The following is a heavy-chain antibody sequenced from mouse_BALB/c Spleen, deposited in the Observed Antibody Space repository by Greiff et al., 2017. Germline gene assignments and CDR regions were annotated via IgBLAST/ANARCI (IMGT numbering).Heavy chain of an antibody. CDR1: GYAFSSSW. J-gene: IGHJ3*01. V-gene: IGHV1-82*01. CDR3: ARQGWDDGFAY. Sequence: QVQLQQSGPELVKPGASVKISCKASGYAFSSSWMNWVKQRPGQGLEWIGRIYPGDGDTNYNGKFKGKATLTADKSSSTAYMQLSSLTSVDSAVYFCARQGWDDGFAYWGQGTLVTVSA. D-gene: IGHD3-3*01. CDR2: IYPGDGDT.